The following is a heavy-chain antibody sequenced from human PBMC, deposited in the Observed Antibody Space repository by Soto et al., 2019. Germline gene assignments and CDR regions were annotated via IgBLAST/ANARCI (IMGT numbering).Heavy chain of an antibody. CDR2: INAGNGDT. J-gene: IGHJ4*02. CDR1: GYTFTAYA. V-gene: IGHV1-3*01. CDR3: ARDSDASETH. Sequence: ASVKVSCKASGYTFTAYAIHWVRQAPGQGLEWMAWINAGNGDTKYSQKFQGRVTVTRDTSASTVYMELSSLRSEDTAVYYCARDSDASETHWGQGTLVTVSS.